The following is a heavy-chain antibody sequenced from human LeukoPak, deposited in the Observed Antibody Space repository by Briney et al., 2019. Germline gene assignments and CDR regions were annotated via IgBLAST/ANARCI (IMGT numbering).Heavy chain of an antibody. CDR2: IYWNDDQ. D-gene: IGHD3-16*01. J-gene: IGHJ4*02. CDR1: GFSLSTSGMG. CDR3: ARKRHGSGITGFDY. Sequence: SGPTLVNPTQTLTLTCTFSGFSLSTSGMGVGWIRQPPGEALEWLALIYWNDDQRYSPSLKSRLTITKDTSKNPVVLTMTNMDPVDTATYYCARKRHGSGITGFDYWGQGILVTVSS. V-gene: IGHV2-5*01.